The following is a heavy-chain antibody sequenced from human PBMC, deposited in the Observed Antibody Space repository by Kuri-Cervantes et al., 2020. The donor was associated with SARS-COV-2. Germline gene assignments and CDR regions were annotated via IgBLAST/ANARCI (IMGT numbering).Heavy chain of an antibody. D-gene: IGHD3-3*01. CDR3: ARRDYDFWSGYAWFDP. CDR1: GGSFSGYY. V-gene: IGHV4-34*01. Sequence: SQTLSLTCAVYGGSFSGYYWSWIRQPPGKGLEWIGEINHSGSTNYNPSLKSRVTISVDTSKNQFSLKLSSVTAADTAVYYCARRDYDFWSGYAWFDPWGQETQVNGAS. CDR2: INHSGST. J-gene: IGHJ5*02.